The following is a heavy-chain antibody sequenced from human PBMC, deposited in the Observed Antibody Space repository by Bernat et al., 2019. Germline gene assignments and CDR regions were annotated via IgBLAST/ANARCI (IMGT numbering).Heavy chain of an antibody. J-gene: IGHJ5*02. D-gene: IGHD2-21*02. CDR3: ARILTYCGGDWYSGSLVRWFDP. CDR1: GFSLSNARMG. CDR2: IFSNDEK. Sequence: QVTLKESGPVLVKPPETLTLTCTVSGFSLSNARMGVSWIRPPPGKVLEWLAHIFSNDEKSYSTSLKSRLTITKDTSKSQVILTMTNMDPVDTATCYCARILTYCGGDWYSGSLVRWFDPWGQGTLVTVSS. V-gene: IGHV2-26*01.